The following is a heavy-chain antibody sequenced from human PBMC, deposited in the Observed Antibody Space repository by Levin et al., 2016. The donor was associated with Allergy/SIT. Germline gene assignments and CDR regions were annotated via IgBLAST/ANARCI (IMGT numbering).Heavy chain of an antibody. CDR3: AKGQYTSTWYTGGMDV. CDR1: GFTFSSYI. J-gene: IGHJ6*02. Sequence: GESLKISCAGSGFTFSSYIVNWVRQGPGKGLEWVSGISGSGVSTYYADSVKGRFTISRDNSKNTLSLQMNSLRADDTAVYYCAKGQYTSTWYTGGMDVWGQGTTVTVSS. V-gene: IGHV3-23*01. CDR2: ISGSGVST. D-gene: IGHD6-13*01.